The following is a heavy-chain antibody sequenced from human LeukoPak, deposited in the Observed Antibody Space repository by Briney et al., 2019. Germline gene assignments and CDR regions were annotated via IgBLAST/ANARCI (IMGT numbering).Heavy chain of an antibody. Sequence: SETLSLTCTVSGGSIRGHYWSWIRQPPGKGLEWIGYIYYSGSTTYNPSLKSRVTISVDTSKNQFSLKLSSVTAADTAVYYCARDRGDYDSSGYYGYFDYWGQGALVTVSS. CDR2: IYYSGST. D-gene: IGHD3-22*01. V-gene: IGHV4-59*11. CDR1: GGSIRGHY. J-gene: IGHJ4*02. CDR3: ARDRGDYDSSGYYGYFDY.